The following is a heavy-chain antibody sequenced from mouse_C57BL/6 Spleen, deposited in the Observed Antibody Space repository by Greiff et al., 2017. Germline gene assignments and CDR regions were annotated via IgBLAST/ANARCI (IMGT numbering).Heavy chain of an antibody. CDR3: ARYGSSQYAMDY. CDR2: IYPSDSET. CDR1: GYTFTSYW. Sequence: QVQLQQPGAELVRPGSSVKLSCKASGYTFTSYWMDWVKQRPGQGLEWIGNIYPSDSETHYNQKFKDKATLTVDKSSSTAYMQLSSLTSEDSAVYYCARYGSSQYAMDYWGQGTSVTVSS. V-gene: IGHV1-61*01. D-gene: IGHD1-1*01. J-gene: IGHJ4*01.